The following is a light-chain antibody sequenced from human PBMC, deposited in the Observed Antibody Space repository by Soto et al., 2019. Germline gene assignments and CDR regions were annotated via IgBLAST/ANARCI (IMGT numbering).Light chain of an antibody. V-gene: IGLV2-8*01. Sequence: QSALTQPPSASGSPGQSVAISCTGTSSDVGGYNYVSWYQQNPGKAPKLMIYTVNKRPSGVPDRFSGSKSGNTASLTISGLRAEDEAVYYCCSHAGTYNVLFGGGTKLTVL. CDR3: CSHAGTYNVL. J-gene: IGLJ3*02. CDR2: TVN. CDR1: SSDVGGYNY.